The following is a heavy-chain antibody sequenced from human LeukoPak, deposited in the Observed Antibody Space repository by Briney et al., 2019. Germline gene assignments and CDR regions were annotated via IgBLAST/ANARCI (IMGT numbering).Heavy chain of an antibody. D-gene: IGHD3-9*01. Sequence: SETLSLTCSVSGGSISTSPYYWGWIRQPPRKGREWIGDIYYSGNTYYNPSLKSRVTSSADTSKNQVSLKVTSVTAADTALYYCARRRTYDILTGYPQYYFDYWGQGALVTVSS. CDR3: ARRRTYDILTGYPQYYFDY. CDR1: GGSISTSPYY. CDR2: IYYSGNT. J-gene: IGHJ4*02. V-gene: IGHV4-39*01.